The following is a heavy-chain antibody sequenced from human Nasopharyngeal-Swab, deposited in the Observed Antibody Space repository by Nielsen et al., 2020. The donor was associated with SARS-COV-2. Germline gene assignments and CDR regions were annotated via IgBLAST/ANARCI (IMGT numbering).Heavy chain of an antibody. D-gene: IGHD6-19*01. J-gene: IGHJ5*02. CDR3: ATGQQWLVQWFDP. CDR2: FDPKDGET. V-gene: IGHV1-24*01. Sequence: WVRQAPGQGLEWMGGFDPKDGETIYAQKFQGRVTMTEDTSTDTAYMELSSLRSEDTAVYYCATGQQWLVQWFDPWGQGTLVTVSS.